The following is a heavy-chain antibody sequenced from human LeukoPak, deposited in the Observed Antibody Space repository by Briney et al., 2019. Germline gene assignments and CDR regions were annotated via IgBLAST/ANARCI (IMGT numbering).Heavy chain of an antibody. D-gene: IGHD3-10*01. J-gene: IGHJ4*02. CDR3: ARDSRDYYGSGSYDY. CDR2: ISSSSSYT. CDR1: GFTFSSYA. Sequence: GGSLRLSCAASGFTFSSYAMSWVRQAPGKGLEWVSYISSSSSYTNYADSVKGRFTISRDNAKNSLYLQMNSLRAEDTAVYYCARDSRDYYGSGSYDYWGQGTLVTVSS. V-gene: IGHV3-11*05.